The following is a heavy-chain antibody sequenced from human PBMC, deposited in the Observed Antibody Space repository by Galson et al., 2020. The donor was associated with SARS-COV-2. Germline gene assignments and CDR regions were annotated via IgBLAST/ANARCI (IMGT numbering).Heavy chain of an antibody. V-gene: IGHV3-33*01. CDR2: IWDDGINK. Sequence: GGSLRLSCAASGFTFSSFGMHWVRQAPGKGLEWLAVIWDDGINKYYADSVTGRFTISRDNSRNTRYLQMNSLGAEDTAVYYCVGEISVVAPDCGCWGQGTPVTVSS. CDR3: VGEISVVAPDCGC. CDR1: GFTFSSFG. J-gene: IGHJ4*02. D-gene: IGHD2-15*01.